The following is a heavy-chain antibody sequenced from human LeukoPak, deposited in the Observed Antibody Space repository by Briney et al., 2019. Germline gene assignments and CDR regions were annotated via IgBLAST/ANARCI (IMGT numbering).Heavy chain of an antibody. V-gene: IGHV1-46*01. CDR3: ARVYCSSTSCYANRPYYYYYMDV. CDR1: GYTFTSYY. D-gene: IGHD2-2*01. CDR2: INPSGGST. J-gene: IGHJ6*03. Sequence: ASVKVSCKASGYTFTSYYMHWVRQAPGQGLEWMGFINPSGGSTSYAQKFLDRVTMTRDISTSTVYMELSSLRSEDTAVYYCARVYCSSTSCYANRPYYYYYMDVWGKGTTVTVSS.